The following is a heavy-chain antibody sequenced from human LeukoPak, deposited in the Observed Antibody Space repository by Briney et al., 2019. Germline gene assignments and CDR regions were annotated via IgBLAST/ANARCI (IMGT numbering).Heavy chain of an antibody. D-gene: IGHD4-23*01. CDR2: IIPILGIA. Sequence: ASVKVSCKASGGTFSSYAIGWVRQAPGQGLEWMGRIIPILGIANYAQKFQGRVTITADKSTSTAYMELSSLRSEDTAVYYCARDQESGGSGDWGQGTLVTVSS. V-gene: IGHV1-69*04. CDR3: ARDQESGGSGD. J-gene: IGHJ4*02. CDR1: GGTFSSYA.